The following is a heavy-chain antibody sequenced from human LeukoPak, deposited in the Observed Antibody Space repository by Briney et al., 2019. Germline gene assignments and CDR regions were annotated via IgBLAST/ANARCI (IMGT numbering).Heavy chain of an antibody. D-gene: IGHD4-17*01. V-gene: IGHV3-23*01. Sequence: GGSLRLSCAASGFTFSSYAMSCVRQAPGKGLEWVSAISGSGGSTYYADSVKGRFTISRDNSNNMVFLQMSSLRADDTALYYCARLSGTAVTSSRVFHYWGQGTLVTVSS. CDR1: GFTFSSYA. J-gene: IGHJ4*02. CDR3: ARLSGTAVTSSRVFHY. CDR2: ISGSGGST.